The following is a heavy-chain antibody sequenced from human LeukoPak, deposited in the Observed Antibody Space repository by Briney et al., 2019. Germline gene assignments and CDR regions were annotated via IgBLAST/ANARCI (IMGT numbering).Heavy chain of an antibody. V-gene: IGHV3-30*04. CDR1: GFTFSSYA. Sequence: GGSLRLSCAASGFTFSSYAMHWVRQAPGKGQEWVAVISYDGSNKYYADSVKGRFTISRDNSKNTLYLQMNSLRAEDTAVYYCARTPGVYCSSTSCPGTWGQGTLVTVSS. J-gene: IGHJ5*02. CDR3: ARTPGVYCSSTSCPGT. CDR2: ISYDGSNK. D-gene: IGHD2-2*01.